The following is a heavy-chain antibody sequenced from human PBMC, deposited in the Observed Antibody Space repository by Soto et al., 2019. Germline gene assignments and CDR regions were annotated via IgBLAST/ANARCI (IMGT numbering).Heavy chain of an antibody. Sequence: QVQLVQSGAEVKKPGSSVKVSCKASGGTFSSYTISWVRQAPGQGLEWMGRIIPILGIANYAQKFQGRVTITADKXXSXAXXELSSLRSEDTAVYYCARVDIAVAGADYYYYGMDVWGQGTTVTVSS. D-gene: IGHD6-19*01. CDR3: ARVDIAVAGADYYYYGMDV. CDR1: GGTFSSYT. J-gene: IGHJ6*02. CDR2: IIPILGIA. V-gene: IGHV1-69*02.